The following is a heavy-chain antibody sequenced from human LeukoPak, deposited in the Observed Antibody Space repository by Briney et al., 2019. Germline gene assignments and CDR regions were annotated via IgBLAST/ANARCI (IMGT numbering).Heavy chain of an antibody. V-gene: IGHV4-59*01. CDR2: TYYSGST. J-gene: IGHJ1*01. CDR3: ARGGWYPESFQH. D-gene: IGHD6-19*01. Sequence: SETLSLTCTVSGGSISSYYWNWIRQPPGKGLEWIGYTYYSGSTNYNPSLKSRVTISVDTSKNQFSLKLSSVTAADTAVYYCARGGWYPESFQHWGQGALVTVSS. CDR1: GGSISSYY.